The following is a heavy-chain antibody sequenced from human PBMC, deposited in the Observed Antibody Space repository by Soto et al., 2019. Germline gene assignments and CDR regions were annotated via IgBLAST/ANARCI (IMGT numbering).Heavy chain of an antibody. Sequence: GGSLRLSCAASGFTFSSYGMHWVRQAPGKGLEWVAVISYDGSNKYYADSVKGRFTISRDNSKNTLYLQMNSLRAEDTAVYYCAKDIGYAHYYYYGMDVRGQGTPVTVSS. CDR2: ISYDGSNK. V-gene: IGHV3-30*18. J-gene: IGHJ6*02. CDR3: AKDIGYAHYYYYGMDV. D-gene: IGHD5-18*01. CDR1: GFTFSSYG.